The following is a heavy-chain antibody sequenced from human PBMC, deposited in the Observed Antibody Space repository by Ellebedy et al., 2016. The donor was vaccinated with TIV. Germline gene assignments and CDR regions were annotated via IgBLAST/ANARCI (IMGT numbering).Heavy chain of an antibody. CDR1: GGSISSYY. V-gene: IGHV4-59*08. CDR3: ARHGGNCGGDCYLY. CDR2: ITYTGST. J-gene: IGHJ4*02. Sequence: MPSETLSLTCTVSGGSISSYYWSWIRQPPGKGLEWIASITYTGSTYDNRSLRSRATISVETSKNQFSLRLSSVTAADTAVYYCARHGGNCGGDCYLYWGQGTLVTVSS. D-gene: IGHD2-21*02.